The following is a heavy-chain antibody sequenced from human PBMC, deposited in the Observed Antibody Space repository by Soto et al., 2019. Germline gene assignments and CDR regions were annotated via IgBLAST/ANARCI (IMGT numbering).Heavy chain of an antibody. CDR1: GDSASSNSAA. Sequence: PSHTLSHTCGISGDSASSNSAAWNWIRQSPSRGLEWLGRTYYRSKWYNDYAVSVKSRITINPDTSKNQFSLQLNSVTPEDTAVYYCAVSYNSGWYLDYWGQGTLVTVSS. CDR3: AVSYNSGWYLDY. CDR2: TYYRSKWYN. V-gene: IGHV6-1*01. D-gene: IGHD6-19*01. J-gene: IGHJ4*02.